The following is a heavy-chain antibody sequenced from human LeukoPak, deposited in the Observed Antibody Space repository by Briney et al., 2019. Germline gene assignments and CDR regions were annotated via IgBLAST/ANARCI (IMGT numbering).Heavy chain of an antibody. CDR3: ARDHYSGSHSLAFDI. CDR1: GYTFTSYY. D-gene: IGHD1-26*01. CDR2: INPSGGNT. Sequence: ASVKVSCKASGYTFTSYYMHCMRQAPGQGLEWMGIINPSGGNTNYAQKLQGRVTMTTDTSTSTAYMELRSLRSDDTAVYYCARDHYSGSHSLAFDIWGQGTMVTVSS. V-gene: IGHV1-46*04. J-gene: IGHJ3*02.